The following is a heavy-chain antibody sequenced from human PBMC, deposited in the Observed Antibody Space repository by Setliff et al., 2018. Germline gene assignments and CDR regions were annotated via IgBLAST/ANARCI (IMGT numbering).Heavy chain of an antibody. J-gene: IGHJ4*02. D-gene: IGHD5-18*01. CDR3: ARGTAMDH. CDR2: ISYDGSNK. V-gene: IGHV3-30*07. Sequence: LRLSCAASGFTFSSYAMHWVRQAPGKGLEWVAVISYDGSNKYYVDSVKGRFTISRDNAKNSLYLQMNSLRAEDTAVYYCARGTAMDHWGQGTLVTVSS. CDR1: GFTFSSYA.